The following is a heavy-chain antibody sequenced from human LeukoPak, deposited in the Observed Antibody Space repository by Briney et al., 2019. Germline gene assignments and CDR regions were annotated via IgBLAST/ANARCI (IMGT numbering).Heavy chain of an antibody. CDR2: IKQDGSEK. CDR1: GFPLSSYW. D-gene: IGHD5-24*01. CDR3: ARGNGYRSAFDI. Sequence: PGGSLRLSCAASGFPLSSYWMSWVRQAPGKGLEWVANIKQDGSEKYYVDSVKGRFTISRDNTKNSPNLQMNSLRAEDTAVYSCARGNGYRSAFDIWGQGTMVTVSS. V-gene: IGHV3-7*03. J-gene: IGHJ3*02.